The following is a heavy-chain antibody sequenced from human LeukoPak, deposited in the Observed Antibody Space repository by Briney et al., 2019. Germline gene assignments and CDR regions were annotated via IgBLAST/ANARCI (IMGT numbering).Heavy chain of an antibody. CDR2: THHSGTT. J-gene: IGHJ3*02. Sequence: PSDTLSLTCTLSGVSIGGYYWSWLRQPPGEGLEWLGYTHHSGTTNYNPSLKSPITTSVDTSRKQASLKLSSVTAADTVVYYCARHSGGRAFDIWGQGTIVSVSS. CDR3: ARHSGGRAFDI. CDR1: GVSIGGYY. D-gene: IGHD3-16*01. V-gene: IGHV4-59*08.